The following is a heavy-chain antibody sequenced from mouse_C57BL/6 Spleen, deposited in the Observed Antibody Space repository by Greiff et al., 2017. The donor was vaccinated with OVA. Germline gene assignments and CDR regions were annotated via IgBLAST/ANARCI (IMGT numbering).Heavy chain of an antibody. Sequence: LVESGAELVKPGASVKISCKASGYAFSSYWMNWVKQRPGKGLEWIGQIYPGDGATNYNGKFKGKATLTADNSSSTAYMQRSSLTSEDSAVYFGARRCEGVYYFYGWGKGTTLTVSS. CDR3: ARRCEGVYYFYG. J-gene: IGHJ2*01. D-gene: IGHD3-3*01. V-gene: IGHV1-80*01. CDR2: IYPGDGAT. CDR1: GYAFSSYW.